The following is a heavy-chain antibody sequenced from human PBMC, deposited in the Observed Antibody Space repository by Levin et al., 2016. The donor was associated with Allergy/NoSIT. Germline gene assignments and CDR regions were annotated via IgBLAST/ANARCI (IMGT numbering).Heavy chain of an antibody. D-gene: IGHD2-21*01. V-gene: IGHV4-59*04. CDR3: TRRPSGCGVDY. CDR2: IYYSGTT. J-gene: IGHJ4*02. Sequence: GSLRLSCTVSGGSISSYYWSWIRQPPGKGLEWIGYIYYSGTTYYNPSLKSRVTVSVDTSKNQFSLKLNSVTAADTAVYYCTRRPSGCGVDYWGQGTLVTVSS. CDR1: GGSISSYY.